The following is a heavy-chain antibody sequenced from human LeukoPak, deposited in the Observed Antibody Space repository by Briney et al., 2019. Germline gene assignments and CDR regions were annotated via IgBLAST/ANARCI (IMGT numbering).Heavy chain of an antibody. J-gene: IGHJ5*02. Sequence: ASVKVSCKASGYAFTSYDLNWVRQAAGQGLEWLGWMSPNTGKTGYAQKFQGRVTMTRDTSIDTAYMELSSLSSEDTAIYYCARDYGGNSGWFDPWGQGTLVTVSS. CDR1: GYAFTSYD. CDR3: ARDYGGNSGWFDP. D-gene: IGHD4-23*01. CDR2: MSPNTGKT. V-gene: IGHV1-8*01.